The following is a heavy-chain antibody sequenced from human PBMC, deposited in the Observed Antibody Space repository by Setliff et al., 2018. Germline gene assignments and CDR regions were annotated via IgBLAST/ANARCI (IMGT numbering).Heavy chain of an antibody. Sequence: SETLSLTCAVYGGSFTAHFWSWIRQPPGKGLEWNGEINHSGSTNYNPSPKSRVSISVDASKNQFSLKLTSVTAADTAVYFCARVPHIWFGELVTFDDAFDIWGQGTMVTVSS. CDR1: GGSFTAHF. D-gene: IGHD3-10*01. J-gene: IGHJ3*02. CDR2: INHSGST. CDR3: ARVPHIWFGELVTFDDAFDI. V-gene: IGHV4-34*01.